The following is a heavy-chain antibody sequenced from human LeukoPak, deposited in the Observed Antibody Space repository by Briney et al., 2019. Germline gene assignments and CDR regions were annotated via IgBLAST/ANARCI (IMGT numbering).Heavy chain of an antibody. D-gene: IGHD2-2*02. CDR2: INHSGST. J-gene: IGHJ6*02. V-gene: IGHV4-34*01. CDR1: GGSFSGYY. CDR3: ARAPGRTYCSSTSCYTAYYGMDV. Sequence: SETLSLTCAVYGGSFSGYYWSWIRQPPGKGLEWIGEINHSGSTNYNPSLKSRVTISVDTSKNQFSLKLSSVTAADTAVYYCARAPGRTYCSSTSCYTAYYGMDVWGQGTTVTVSS.